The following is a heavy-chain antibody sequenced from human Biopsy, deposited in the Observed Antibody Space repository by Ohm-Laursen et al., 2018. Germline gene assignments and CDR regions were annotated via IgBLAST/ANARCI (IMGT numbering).Heavy chain of an antibody. CDR3: ALQSVAQMKNFDY. V-gene: IGHV1-2*02. D-gene: IGHD6-19*01. J-gene: IGHJ4*02. Sequence: ASVKVSCKASGFSFTGYYIHWVRQAPGQGLEWMGWISPKSGGTNYAQKFQGNITMTKNTSMSTAYMEMSRLRSDDAAVYYCALQSVAQMKNFDYWGQGTLVTVSP. CDR1: GFSFTGYY. CDR2: ISPKSGGT.